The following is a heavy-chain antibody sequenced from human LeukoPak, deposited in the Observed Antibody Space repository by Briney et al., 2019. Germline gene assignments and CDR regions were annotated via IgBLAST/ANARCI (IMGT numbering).Heavy chain of an antibody. CDR3: AGTAMVYGMDV. CDR2: ISYDGSNK. J-gene: IGHJ6*02. D-gene: IGHD5-18*01. CDR1: GFTFSSYA. V-gene: IGHV3-30-3*01. Sequence: PGGSLRLSCAASGFTFSSYAMHWVRQAPGKGLEWVAVISYDGSNKYYADSVKGRFTISRDNSKNTLYLQMNSLRAEDTAVYYCAGTAMVYGMDVWGQGTTVTVSS.